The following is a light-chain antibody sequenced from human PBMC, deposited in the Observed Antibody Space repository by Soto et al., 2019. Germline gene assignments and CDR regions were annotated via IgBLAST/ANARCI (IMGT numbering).Light chain of an antibody. CDR2: SAS. J-gene: IGKJ4*01. CDR1: ESISDY. V-gene: IGKV1-39*01. CDR3: QQTFSHLRP. Sequence: IQLTQSPSSLSASVGDRVTIVCRASESISDYLNWYQLNSGEAPKVLIYSASTLRGGVPSRFSGTGSGTEFTLTISSLQPEDVATYYGQQTFSHLRPFGGGTTVEIK.